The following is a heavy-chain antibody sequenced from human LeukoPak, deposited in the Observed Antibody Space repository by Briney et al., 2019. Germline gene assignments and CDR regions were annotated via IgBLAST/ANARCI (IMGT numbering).Heavy chain of an antibody. CDR2: MRSSGSTV. J-gene: IGHJ4*02. CDR1: GFTFGTDE. D-gene: IGHD4-17*01. CDR3: ARRAGEYSHPYDY. V-gene: IGHV3-48*03. Sequence: PGGSPRLSCAPSGFTFGTDEMNWVRQAPGERLKSRSYMRSSGSTVYYTDSVKVRFPTPRHHTQNSPYLQITSLRADDKAVYYCARRAGEYSHPYDYWGQGTLVTVSS.